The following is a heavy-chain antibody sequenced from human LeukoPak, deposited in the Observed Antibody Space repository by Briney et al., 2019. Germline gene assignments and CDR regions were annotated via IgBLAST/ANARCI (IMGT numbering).Heavy chain of an antibody. CDR3: ARQGGLWLLAPFDY. CDR2: MYYSGST. CDR1: GGSISTSSYY. D-gene: IGHD5-18*01. J-gene: IGHJ4*02. V-gene: IGHV4-39*01. Sequence: PSETLSLTCTVSGGSISTSSYYWGWIRQPPGKGLEWIGSMYYSGSTYYNPSLQSRVTISVDTSKNQFSLRLTSVTAADTAVYYCARQGGLWLLAPFDYWGQGTLVTVSS.